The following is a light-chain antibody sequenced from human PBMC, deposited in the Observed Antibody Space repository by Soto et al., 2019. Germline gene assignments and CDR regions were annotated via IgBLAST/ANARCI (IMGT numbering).Light chain of an antibody. Sequence: QSALTQPRSVSGSPGQSFTISCTGTSSDVGAYNSVSWYQQHPGKAPKLLIYDVSKRPSGVPDRFSGSKSGYTASLTISGLQAEDEADYYCSSHAGSFTLVFGGGTKVTVL. CDR3: SSHAGSFTLV. V-gene: IGLV2-11*01. J-gene: IGLJ2*01. CDR1: SSDVGAYNS. CDR2: DVS.